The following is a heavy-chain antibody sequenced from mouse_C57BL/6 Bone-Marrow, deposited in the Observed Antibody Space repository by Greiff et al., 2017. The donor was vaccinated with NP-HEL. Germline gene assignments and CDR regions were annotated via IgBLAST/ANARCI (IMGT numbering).Heavy chain of an antibody. J-gene: IGHJ2*01. CDR2: IDPETGAT. CDR1: GYTFTDYE. V-gene: IGHV1-15*01. D-gene: IGHD1-1*01. Sequence: QVQLQQSGAELVRPGASVTLSCKASGYTFTDYEMHWVKQTPVHGLEWIGAIDPETGATAYNQKFKGKAILTADKSSSTAYMELRSLSSEDSAVYYCTRRGTTFDYWGQGTTLTVSS. CDR3: TRRGTTFDY.